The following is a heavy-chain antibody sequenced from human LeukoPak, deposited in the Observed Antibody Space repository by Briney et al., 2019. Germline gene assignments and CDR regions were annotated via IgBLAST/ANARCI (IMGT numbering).Heavy chain of an antibody. D-gene: IGHD4-17*01. V-gene: IGHV3-23*01. CDR1: GFTFSSYA. J-gene: IGHJ4*02. CDR3: AKAQPGYSDHEY. CDR2: ISGSGGTT. Sequence: PGGSLRLSCAASGFTFSSYAMSWVRQAPGKGLEWVSVISGSGGTTYYADSVKGRFTISRDNSKNTLYMQMNSLRAEDTAVYYCAKAQPGYSDHEYWGQGTLVTISS.